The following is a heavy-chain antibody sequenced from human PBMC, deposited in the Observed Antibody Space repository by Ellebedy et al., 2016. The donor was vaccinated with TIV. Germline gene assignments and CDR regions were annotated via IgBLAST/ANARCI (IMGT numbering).Heavy chain of an antibody. J-gene: IGHJ4*02. CDR2: ISGSGGST. V-gene: IGHV3-23*01. CDR1: GFTFSSYA. Sequence: GESLKISXAASGFTFSSYAMSWVRQAPGKGLEWVSAISGSGGSTYYADSVKGRFTISRDNSKNTLYLQMNSLRAEDTAVYYCAKEMYSSDSPFWGQGTLVTVSS. CDR3: AKEMYSSDSPF. D-gene: IGHD6-25*01.